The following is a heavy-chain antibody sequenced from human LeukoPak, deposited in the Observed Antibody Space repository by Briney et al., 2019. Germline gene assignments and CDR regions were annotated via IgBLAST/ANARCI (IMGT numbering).Heavy chain of an antibody. J-gene: IGHJ4*02. CDR1: GFTFSSYG. Sequence: GGSLRLSCAASGFTFSSYGMHWVRQAPGKGLEWVAVIWYDGSNKYYADSVKGRFTISRDNSKNTLYLQMNSLRAEDTAVYYCASIAVAGYSLDYWGQGTLVTVSS. CDR3: ASIAVAGYSLDY. D-gene: IGHD6-19*01. V-gene: IGHV3-33*01. CDR2: IWYDGSNK.